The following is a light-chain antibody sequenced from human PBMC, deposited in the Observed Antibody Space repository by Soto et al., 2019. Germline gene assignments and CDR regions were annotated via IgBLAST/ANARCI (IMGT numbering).Light chain of an antibody. CDR3: QQYGSSPRT. J-gene: IGKJ1*01. V-gene: IGKV3-20*01. Sequence: EIVLTQSPGTLSLSPGERATLSCRASQSVSSSYLAWYQQKPGQAPRLLIYGASSRATGIPDRFSGSGSATDFTLTISRLEPEDFAVYYCQQYGSSPRTFGQGTK. CDR2: GAS. CDR1: QSVSSSY.